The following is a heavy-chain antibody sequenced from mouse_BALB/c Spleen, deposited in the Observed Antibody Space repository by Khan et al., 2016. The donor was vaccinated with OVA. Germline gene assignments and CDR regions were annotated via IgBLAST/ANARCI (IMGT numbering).Heavy chain of an antibody. Sequence: QVQLKESGAELVRPGASVKLSCKTSGYIFTNYWIHWVKQRSGQGLEWIARIYPGTDNTYYSEKLKDKATLTADKSSSTAYMHLSSLKSEDSAVYFGAREEALYYFEYWGQGTTLTVSS. V-gene: IGHV1-76*01. CDR3: AREEALYYFEY. J-gene: IGHJ2*01. CDR2: IYPGTDNT. CDR1: GYIFTNYW. D-gene: IGHD3-2*02.